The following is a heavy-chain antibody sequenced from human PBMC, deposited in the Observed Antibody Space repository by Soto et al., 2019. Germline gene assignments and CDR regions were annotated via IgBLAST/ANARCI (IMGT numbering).Heavy chain of an antibody. CDR1: GYTFTSYF. Sequence: ASVKVSCKASGYTFTSYFMHWVRQASGQGLEWMGIINPSGGSTIYAQKFQGRVTMTRDTSTSTVYMELSSLRAEDTAVYYCAKNPGYYYDSTGYHFDYWGQGTLVTVSS. D-gene: IGHD3-22*01. CDR3: AKNPGYYYDSTGYHFDY. V-gene: IGHV1-46*01. J-gene: IGHJ4*02. CDR2: INPSGGST.